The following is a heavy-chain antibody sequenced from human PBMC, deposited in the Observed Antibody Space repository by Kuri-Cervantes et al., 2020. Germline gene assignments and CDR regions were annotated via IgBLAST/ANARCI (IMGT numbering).Heavy chain of an antibody. CDR1: GFSLSNARMG. CDR2: IYWDDDK. Sequence: SGPTLVKPTETLTLTCTVSGFSLSNARMGVSWIRQPPGKALEWLALIYWDDDKRYSPSLKSRLTITKDTSKNQVALTMTNMDPVDTATYYCAHSYSGYDSGYWGQGTLVTVSS. J-gene: IGHJ4*02. D-gene: IGHD5-12*01. V-gene: IGHV2-5*02. CDR3: AHSYSGYDSGY.